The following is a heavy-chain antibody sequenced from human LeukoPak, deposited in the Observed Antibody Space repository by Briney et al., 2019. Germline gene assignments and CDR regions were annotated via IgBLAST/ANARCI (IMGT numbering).Heavy chain of an antibody. Sequence: ASVKVSCKASGYTFTSYDINWVRQATGQGLKWMGWISAYNGNTNYAQKLQGRVTMTTDTSTSTAYMELRSLRSDDTAVYYCARGEWGIAAAGTWDNWFDPWGQGTLVTVSS. V-gene: IGHV1-18*01. J-gene: IGHJ5*02. D-gene: IGHD6-13*01. CDR3: ARGEWGIAAAGTWDNWFDP. CDR2: ISAYNGNT. CDR1: GYTFTSYD.